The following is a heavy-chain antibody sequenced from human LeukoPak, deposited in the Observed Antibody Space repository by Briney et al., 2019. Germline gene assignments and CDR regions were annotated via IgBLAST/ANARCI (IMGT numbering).Heavy chain of an antibody. Sequence: GGSLRLSCAASGFTFSNYAMSWVRQAPGRGLEWVSAISGSGDYTNYADSVKGRFTISRDNSKNTLYLQMNSLRAEDTAVYYCAKDRASGSGSYSYRGFDYWGQGTLVTVSS. J-gene: IGHJ4*02. CDR2: ISGSGDYT. CDR1: GFTFSNYA. D-gene: IGHD6-19*01. CDR3: AKDRASGSGSYSYRGFDY. V-gene: IGHV3-23*01.